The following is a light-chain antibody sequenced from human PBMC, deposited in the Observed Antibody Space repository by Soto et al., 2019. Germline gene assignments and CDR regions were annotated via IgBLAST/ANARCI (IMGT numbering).Light chain of an antibody. J-gene: IGKJ2*01. CDR2: DAS. V-gene: IGKV3-20*01. CDR1: QRVGYNY. CDR3: QQYATSPYP. Sequence: TVLTQSPGTLSLSPGERATLSCRASQRVGYNYLAWYQHKPGQAPRLLIYDASTRATAIPDRFSGSGSGTDFTLTISSLEPEDAAVYCCQQYATSPYPFGQGTKLEIK.